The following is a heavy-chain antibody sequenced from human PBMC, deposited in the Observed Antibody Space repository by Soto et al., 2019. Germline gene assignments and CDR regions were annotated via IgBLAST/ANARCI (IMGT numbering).Heavy chain of an antibody. V-gene: IGHV4-31*03. CDR1: GGSISSGGYY. CDR3: ARDRDYDSSGNDAFDI. J-gene: IGHJ3*02. D-gene: IGHD3-22*01. Sequence: QVQLQESGPGLVKPSQTLSLTCTVSGGSISSGGYYWSWIRQHPGKVLEWIGYIYYSGSTYYNPSLKSRVTISVDTSKNQFSLKLSSVTAADTAVYYCARDRDYDSSGNDAFDIWGQGTMVTVSS. CDR2: IYYSGST.